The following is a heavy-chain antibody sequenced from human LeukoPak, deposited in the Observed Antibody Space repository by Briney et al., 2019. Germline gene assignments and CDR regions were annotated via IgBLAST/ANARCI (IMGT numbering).Heavy chain of an antibody. V-gene: IGHV4-59*12. J-gene: IGHJ4*02. CDR2: ISHTGGT. D-gene: IGHD3-22*01. CDR3: AGYDSSGTGIFY. CDR1: GGSISSFY. Sequence: PSETLSLTCSVSGGSISSFYWSWVRQPPGKGLEWIGLISHTGGTNYNPSLKSRVSISVDTSKNQFSLKLSSVTAADTAVYYCAGYDSSGTGIFYWGQGTLVTVSS.